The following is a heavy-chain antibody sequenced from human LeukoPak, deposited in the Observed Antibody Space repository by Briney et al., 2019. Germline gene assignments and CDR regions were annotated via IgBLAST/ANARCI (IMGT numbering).Heavy chain of an antibody. CDR2: IYTSGST. CDR1: GGSISSYY. CDR3: ARETNEYGYGPYFDY. J-gene: IGHJ4*02. Sequence: PSETLSLTCTVSGGSISSYYWSWIRQPAGKGLEWIGRIYTSGSTNYNPSLKSRVTMSVDTSKNQFSLKLSSVTAADTAVYYCARETNEYGYGPYFDYWGQGTLVTVSS. D-gene: IGHD5-18*01. V-gene: IGHV4-4*07.